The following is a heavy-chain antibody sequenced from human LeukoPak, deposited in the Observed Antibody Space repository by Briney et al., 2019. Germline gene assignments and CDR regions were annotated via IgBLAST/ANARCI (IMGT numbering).Heavy chain of an antibody. Sequence: ASVKVSCKASGGTFSNYAISWVRQAPGQGLEWMGRIIPILGIANYAQKFQGRVTAYVELSSLRPEDTAVYYCARKGLGGYYSSYFDYWGQGTLVTVSS. D-gene: IGHD3-22*01. CDR1: GGTFSNYA. CDR2: IIPILGIA. V-gene: IGHV1-69*04. CDR3: ARKGLGGYYSSYFDY. J-gene: IGHJ4*02.